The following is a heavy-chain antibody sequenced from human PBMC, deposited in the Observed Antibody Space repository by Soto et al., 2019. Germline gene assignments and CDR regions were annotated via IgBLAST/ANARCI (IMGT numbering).Heavy chain of an antibody. CDR2: ISYEGSNK. V-gene: IGHV3-30*18. CDR1: GFTFSSYG. J-gene: IGHJ4*02. D-gene: IGHD4-17*01. CDR3: AKFYGDYDRIDY. Sequence: PGGSLRLSCAASGFTFSSYGMHWVRQAPGKGREWVAVISYEGSNKYYVDSVKGRFTISRDNSKNTLYLQMNSLRAEDTAVYYCAKFYGDYDRIDYWGQGTLVTVAS.